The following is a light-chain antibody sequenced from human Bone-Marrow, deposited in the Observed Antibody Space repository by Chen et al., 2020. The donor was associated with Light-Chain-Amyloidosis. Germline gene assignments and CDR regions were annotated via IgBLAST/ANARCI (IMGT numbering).Light chain of an antibody. CDR3: QQYKNWPSIT. CDR2: GAS. J-gene: IGKJ5*01. V-gene: IGKV3-15*01. CDR1: QSVSSN. Sequence: EIVMTQSPATLSVSPGERATRSCRASQSVSSNLAWYQHKPGQAPRLLVYGASARGTGIPARVSGRGSGTEFTLTITCLQSEDFAVSYCQQYKNWPSITFGQGTRLEIK.